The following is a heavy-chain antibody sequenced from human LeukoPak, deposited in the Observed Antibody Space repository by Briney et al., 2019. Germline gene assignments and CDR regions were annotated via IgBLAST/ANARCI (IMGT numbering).Heavy chain of an antibody. CDR3: ARGLWFGGLESSSWFDP. J-gene: IGHJ5*02. CDR2: INSDGSST. V-gene: IGHV3-74*01. D-gene: IGHD3-10*01. CDR1: GFTFSSYW. Sequence: PGGSLRLSCAASGFTFSSYWMHWVRQAPGKGLVWVSRINSDGSSTSYADSVKGRFTISRDNAKNTLYLQMNSLRAEDTAVYYCARGLWFGGLESSSWFDPWGQGTLVTVSS.